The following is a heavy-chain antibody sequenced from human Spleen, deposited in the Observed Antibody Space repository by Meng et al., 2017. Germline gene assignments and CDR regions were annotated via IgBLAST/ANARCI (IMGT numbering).Heavy chain of an antibody. D-gene: IGHD6-13*01. Sequence: GESLKISCAASGFTFSSYAMHWVRQAPGKGLEWVAAISYDESNKYYPESVKGRFTISRDNSKHTLILQMNSLRAEDTAVYYCARGRSWYMGFDYWGQGTLVTVSS. V-gene: IGHV3-30*04. CDR3: ARGRSWYMGFDY. J-gene: IGHJ4*02. CDR1: GFTFSSYA. CDR2: ISYDESNK.